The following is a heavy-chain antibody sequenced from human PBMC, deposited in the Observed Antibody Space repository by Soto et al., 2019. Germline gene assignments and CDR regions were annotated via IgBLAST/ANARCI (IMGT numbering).Heavy chain of an antibody. J-gene: IGHJ3*02. CDR2: IYYSGST. Sequence: PSETLSLTCTVSGGSISSYYWSWIRQPPGKGLEWIGYIYYSGSTNYNPSLKSRVTISVDTSKNQFSLKLSSVTAADTAVYYCGRVGGLHMTTVITGLPLDVFDIWGQGTMATVSS. V-gene: IGHV4-59*01. CDR3: GRVGGLHMTTVITGLPLDVFDI. CDR1: GGSISSYY. D-gene: IGHD4-17*01.